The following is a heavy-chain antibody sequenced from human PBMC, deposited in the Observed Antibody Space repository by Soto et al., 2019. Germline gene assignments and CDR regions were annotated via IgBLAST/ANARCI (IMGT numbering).Heavy chain of an antibody. V-gene: IGHV3-30*04. CDR1: GFSFSAYA. CDR2: ISFDGRTE. CDR3: ARDDFDNYFHYYGMDV. J-gene: IGHJ6*02. Sequence: PGGSLRLSCEASGFSFSAYAMNWVRQAPGRGLEWLSVISFDGRTESYADSVKGRFTISRDNSKNTLYLEMNSLRPEDTGAYYCARDDFDNYFHYYGMDVWGQGTTVTVSS. D-gene: IGHD3-22*01.